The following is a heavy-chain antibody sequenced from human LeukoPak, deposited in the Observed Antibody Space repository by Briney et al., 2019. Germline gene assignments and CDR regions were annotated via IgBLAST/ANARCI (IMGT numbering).Heavy chain of an antibody. CDR2: ISYDGSNK. J-gene: IGHJ4*02. D-gene: IGHD5-12*01. V-gene: IGHV3-30*03. CDR1: GFTFSSYG. CDR3: ASDGYVSSFDY. Sequence: GGSLRLSCAASGFTFSSYGMRWVRQAPGKGLEWVAVISYDGSNKYYADSVKGRFTISRDNSKNTLYLQMNSLRAEDTAVYYCASDGYVSSFDYWGQGTLVTVSS.